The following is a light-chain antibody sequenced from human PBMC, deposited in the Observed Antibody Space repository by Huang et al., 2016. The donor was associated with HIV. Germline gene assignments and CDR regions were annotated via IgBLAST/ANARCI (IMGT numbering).Light chain of an antibody. J-gene: IGKJ2*01. CDR2: VSS. V-gene: IGKV1-39*01. CDR3: QHAFSTLGYS. Sequence: DIQMTQSPSSLSASVGDSVTITCRESQGIGSHLNWYQQKPGGAPKLLIYVSSTLQSEVPARFSGSGSGTDFTLSISSLQPEDFATYYCQHAFSTLGYSFGPGTKLEI. CDR1: QGIGSH.